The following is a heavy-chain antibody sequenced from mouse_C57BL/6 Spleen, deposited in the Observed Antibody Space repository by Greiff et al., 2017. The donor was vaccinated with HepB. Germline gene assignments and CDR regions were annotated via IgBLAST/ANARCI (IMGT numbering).Heavy chain of an antibody. V-gene: IGHV1-39*01. CDR2: INPNYGTT. CDR1: GYSFTDYN. J-gene: IGHJ3*01. CDR3: ASQIYYDYDGGFAY. D-gene: IGHD2-4*01. Sequence: VQLQQSGPELVKPGASVKISCKASGYSFTDYNMNWVKQSNGKSLEWIGVINPNYGTTSYNQKFKGKATLTVDQSSSTAYMQLNSLTSEDSAVYYCASQIYYDYDGGFAYWGQGTLVTVSA.